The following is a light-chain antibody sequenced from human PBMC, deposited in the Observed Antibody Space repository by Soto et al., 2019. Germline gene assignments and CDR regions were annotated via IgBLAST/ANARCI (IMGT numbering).Light chain of an antibody. CDR3: QQYHNWPLT. Sequence: ETVMTQSPATLSVSPGERATLSCRASQSVSSYLAWYQQKPGQAPRLLIYGPSTRATGIPARFSGSGSGTEFTLTISSLQSEDFAVYYCQQYHNWPLTFGGGTKVEVK. V-gene: IGKV3-15*01. J-gene: IGKJ4*01. CDR1: QSVSSY. CDR2: GPS.